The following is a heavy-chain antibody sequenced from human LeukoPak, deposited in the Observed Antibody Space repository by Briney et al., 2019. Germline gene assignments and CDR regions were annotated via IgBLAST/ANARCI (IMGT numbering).Heavy chain of an antibody. CDR3: ARDSYYDSSGYFIDAFDI. J-gene: IGHJ3*02. D-gene: IGHD3-22*01. CDR1: GFTFSSYA. V-gene: IGHV3-30*01. Sequence: GRSLRLSCAASGFTFSSYAMHWVRQAPGKGLEWVAVISYEGSNKYYADSVKGRFTISRDNSKNTLYLQMNSLRAEDTAVYYCARDSYYDSSGYFIDAFDIWGQGTMVTVSS. CDR2: ISYEGSNK.